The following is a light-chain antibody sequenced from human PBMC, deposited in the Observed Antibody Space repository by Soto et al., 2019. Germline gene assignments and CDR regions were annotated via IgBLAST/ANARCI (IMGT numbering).Light chain of an antibody. J-gene: IGKJ1*01. CDR2: DGS. V-gene: IGKV1-5*03. CDR3: QQYQTYSRT. Sequence: DIQMTQSPSTLSASVGDRITITCWASQSINTWLAWYQQNPGEAPKLLIYDGSTLARGVPSRFSGSGSGTEFTLTISRLQPDDFATFYCQQYQTYSRTFGQGTKVEVK. CDR1: QSINTW.